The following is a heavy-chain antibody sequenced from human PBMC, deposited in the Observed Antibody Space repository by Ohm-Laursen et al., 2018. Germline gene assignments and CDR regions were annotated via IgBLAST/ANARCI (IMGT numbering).Heavy chain of an antibody. Sequence: ASVKVSCKASGYTFTSYGISWVRQAPGQGLEWMGWISAYNGNTSYAQKLQGRVTMTTDTSTSTAYMELRSLRSDDTAVYYCARDEPPNYYDSSGYYYRRYFQHWGQGTLVTVSS. CDR1: GYTFTSYG. CDR3: ARDEPPNYYDSSGYYYRRYFQH. V-gene: IGHV1-18*01. D-gene: IGHD3-22*01. CDR2: ISAYNGNT. J-gene: IGHJ1*01.